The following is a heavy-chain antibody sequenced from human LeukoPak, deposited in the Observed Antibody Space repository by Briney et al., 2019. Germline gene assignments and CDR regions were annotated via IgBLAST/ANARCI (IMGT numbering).Heavy chain of an antibody. V-gene: IGHV3-30*03. D-gene: IGHD3-9*01. CDR3: ARGGDYDILTGYSDFDY. CDR1: GFTFNTYG. CDR2: MSYDGSDK. Sequence: GGSLRLSCAASGFTFNTYGVHWDRQAPGKGLEWVAVMSYDGSDKVYTDSVKGRFTISRDNSKNTLYLQMNSLRAEDTAVYYCARGGDYDILTGYSDFDYWGQGTLVTVSS. J-gene: IGHJ4*02.